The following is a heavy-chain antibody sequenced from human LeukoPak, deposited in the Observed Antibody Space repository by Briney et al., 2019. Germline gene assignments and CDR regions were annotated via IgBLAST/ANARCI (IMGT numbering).Heavy chain of an antibody. CDR3: ARERYYDSSGYWGPDAFDI. J-gene: IGHJ3*02. Sequence: GGSLRLSCAASGFTFSSYSMNWVRQAPGKGLEWVSSISSSSSYIYYADSVEGRFTISRDNAKNSLYLQMNSLRAEDTAVYYCARERYYDSSGYWGPDAFDIWGQGTMVTVSS. D-gene: IGHD3-22*01. CDR2: ISSSSSYI. CDR1: GFTFSSYS. V-gene: IGHV3-21*03.